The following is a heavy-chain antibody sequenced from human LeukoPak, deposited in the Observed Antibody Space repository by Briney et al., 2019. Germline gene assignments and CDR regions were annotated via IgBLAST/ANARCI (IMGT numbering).Heavy chain of an antibody. Sequence: SETLSLTCTVSGVSISSSGYYWGWIRQPPGKGLEWIGSIYYSGSTYYKPSLKSRVTIAIDTSKNQFSLKLSSVTAADTAVYYCARRAASGDFQHWGQGTLVTVSS. CDR3: ARRAASGDFQH. J-gene: IGHJ1*01. V-gene: IGHV4-39*01. CDR1: GVSISSSGYY. CDR2: IYYSGST. D-gene: IGHD3-10*01.